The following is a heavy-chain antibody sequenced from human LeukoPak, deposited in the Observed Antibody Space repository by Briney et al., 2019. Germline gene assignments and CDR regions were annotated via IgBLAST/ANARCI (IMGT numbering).Heavy chain of an antibody. CDR3: ASAYISSWLPTGKFDY. Sequence: PGGSLRLSCAASGFTFSSYSMNWVRQAPGKGLEWVSSISSSSSYIYYADSVKGRFTISRDNAKNSLYLQMNSLRAEDTAVYYCASAYISSWLPTGKFDYWGQGTLVTVSS. D-gene: IGHD6-13*01. CDR1: GFTFSSYS. CDR2: ISSSSSYI. V-gene: IGHV3-21*01. J-gene: IGHJ4*02.